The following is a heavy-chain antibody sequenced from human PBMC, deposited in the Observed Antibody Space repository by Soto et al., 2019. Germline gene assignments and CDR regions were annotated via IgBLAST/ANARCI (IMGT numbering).Heavy chain of an antibody. Sequence: VKVSCKASGYTFTSYYMHWVRQAPGQGLEWMGIINPSGGSTSYAQKFQGRVTMTRDTSTSTVYMELSSLRSEDTAVYYCAREYCGGDCYPYYYYGMDVWGQGTTVTVSS. J-gene: IGHJ6*02. CDR3: AREYCGGDCYPYYYYGMDV. V-gene: IGHV1-46*01. D-gene: IGHD2-21*02. CDR1: GYTFTSYY. CDR2: INPSGGST.